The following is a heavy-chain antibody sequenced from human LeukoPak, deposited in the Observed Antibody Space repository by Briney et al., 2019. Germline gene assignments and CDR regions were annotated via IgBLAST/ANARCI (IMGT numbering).Heavy chain of an antibody. J-gene: IGHJ4*02. CDR2: IISSSSYI. CDR3: ARVGGDGYNQGGDY. V-gene: IGHV3-21*01. CDR1: GFTFSSYS. Sequence: GRSLRLSCAASGFTFSSYSMNWVRQAAGKGLERVASIISSSSYIYYAASVKGRFTISRDHAKNPLYLPTNSLRAEDPAVYSCARVGGDGYNQGGDYWGQGTLVTVSS. D-gene: IGHD5-24*01.